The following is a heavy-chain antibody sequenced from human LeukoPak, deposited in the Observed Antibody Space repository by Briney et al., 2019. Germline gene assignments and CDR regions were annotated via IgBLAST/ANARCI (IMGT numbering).Heavy chain of an antibody. V-gene: IGHV4-34*01. J-gene: IGHJ5*02. CDR3: ARVNSTSWAWFDP. CDR2: INHSGST. CDR1: GGSFSGYY. D-gene: IGHD2-2*01. Sequence: SETLSLTCAVYGGSFSGYYWSWIRQPPGKGLEWIGEINHSGSTNYNSSLNSRVTISLDTSKNQFSLKLGSVTAADTAVYYCARVNSTSWAWFDPWGQGTLVTVSS.